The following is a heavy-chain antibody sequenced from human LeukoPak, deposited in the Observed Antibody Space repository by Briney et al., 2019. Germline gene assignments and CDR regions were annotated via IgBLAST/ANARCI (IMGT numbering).Heavy chain of an antibody. CDR1: GGTFSSYA. D-gene: IGHD2-15*01. Sequence: SVKVSCKASGGTFSSYAISWVRQAPGQGLEWMGRIIPILGIANYAQKFQGRVTITADKSTSTAYMELSSLRSEDTAVYYCARSSPADCSGGSCYEGDDYWGQGTLVTVSS. J-gene: IGHJ4*02. CDR2: IIPILGIA. CDR3: ARSSPADCSGGSCYEGDDY. V-gene: IGHV1-69*04.